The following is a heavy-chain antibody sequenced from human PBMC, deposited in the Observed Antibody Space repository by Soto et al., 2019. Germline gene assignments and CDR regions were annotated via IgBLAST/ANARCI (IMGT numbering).Heavy chain of an antibody. CDR3: ARGGSGYDYRGALDY. CDR1: GGSISSTTYY. Sequence: SETLSLTCTVSGGSISSTTYYWGWIRQPPGKGLEWIGYIYYSGRTYYNPSLKSRVTISVDTSKNQFSLKLNSVTAADTAVYYCARGGSGYDYRGALDYWGQGTLVTVSS. D-gene: IGHD5-12*01. J-gene: IGHJ4*02. V-gene: IGHV4-39*07. CDR2: IYYSGRT.